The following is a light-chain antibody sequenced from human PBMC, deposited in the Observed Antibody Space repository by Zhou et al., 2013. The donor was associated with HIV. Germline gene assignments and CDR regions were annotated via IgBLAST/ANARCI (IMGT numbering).Light chain of an antibody. Sequence: EIVLTQSPGTLSLSPGERATLSCRASQNVKSNYLAWYQQKPGQAPRLLIYDTSSRATGIPDRFSGSGSGTDFTLSISRLEPEDFAVYFCQHYGNSPVCGFGQGTKVEIK. CDR2: DTS. J-gene: IGKJ2*04. V-gene: IGKV3-20*01. CDR1: QNVKSNY. CDR3: QHYGNSPVCG.